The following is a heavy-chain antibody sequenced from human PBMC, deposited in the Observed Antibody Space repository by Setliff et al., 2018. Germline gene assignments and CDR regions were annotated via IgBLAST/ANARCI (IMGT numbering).Heavy chain of an antibody. V-gene: IGHV3-49*04. D-gene: IGHD1-26*01. J-gene: IGHJ4*02. CDR1: GFTFGDYA. Sequence: LRLSCTASGFTFGDYAMSWVRQAPGKGLEWVGFIRSKAYGGTTEYAASVKGRFTISRDNAKNSLYLQMNSLGAEDTAVYYCARDRGSGSYFLRYFDYWGQGTLVTVSS. CDR3: ARDRGSGSYFLRYFDY. CDR2: IRSKAYGGTT.